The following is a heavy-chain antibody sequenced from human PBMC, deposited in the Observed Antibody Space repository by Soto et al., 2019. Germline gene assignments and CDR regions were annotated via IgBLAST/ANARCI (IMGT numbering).Heavy chain of an antibody. CDR2: ISSNGGST. CDR1: GFTFSSYA. Sequence: EVQLVESGGGLVQPGGSLRLSCAASGFTFSSYAMHWVRQAPGKGLEYVSAISSNGGSTYYANSVKGRFTISRDNSKNTLYLQMGSLIAEDMAVYYCARADEMYSSGGSCYYDAFDIWGQGTMVSVSS. V-gene: IGHV3-64*01. CDR3: ARADEMYSSGGSCYYDAFDI. D-gene: IGHD2-15*01. J-gene: IGHJ3*02.